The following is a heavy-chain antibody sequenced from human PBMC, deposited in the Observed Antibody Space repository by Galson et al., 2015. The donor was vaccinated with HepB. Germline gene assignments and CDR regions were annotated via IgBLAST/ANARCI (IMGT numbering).Heavy chain of an antibody. Sequence: SLRLSCAASGFTFDTYGMHWVRQAPGKGLEWVASTSYDGSEKYYADSVKGRFTISRDKSESTLHLQLNSLRAEDTALYYCAREIKTWIHLWYFDCWGQGTQVTVSS. D-gene: IGHD5-18*01. CDR2: TSYDGSEK. CDR1: GFTFDTYG. J-gene: IGHJ4*02. CDR3: AREIKTWIHLWYFDC. V-gene: IGHV3-30*03.